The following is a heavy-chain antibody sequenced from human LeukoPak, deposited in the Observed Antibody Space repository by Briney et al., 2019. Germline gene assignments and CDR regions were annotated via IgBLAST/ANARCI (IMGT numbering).Heavy chain of an antibody. CDR3: ASAPVGVVPAAIYYYYYYYMDV. CDR2: IIPIFGTA. V-gene: IGHV1-69*13. CDR1: RGTFRSYA. J-gene: IGHJ6*03. D-gene: IGHD2-2*01. Sequence: SEKVSCKASRGTFRSYAISWVRQAPGQGFEWMGGIIPIFGTANYAQKIQGRVTISADESTNTDYMELSSLRSEDTAVYYCASAPVGVVPAAIYYYYYYYMDVWGKGTTVTVSS.